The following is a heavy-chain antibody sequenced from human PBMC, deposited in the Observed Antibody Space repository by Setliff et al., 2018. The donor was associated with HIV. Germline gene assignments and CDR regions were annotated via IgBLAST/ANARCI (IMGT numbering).Heavy chain of an antibody. D-gene: IGHD2-2*01. CDR1: GSTFTDYY. Sequence: ASVKVSCQASGSTFTDYYMHWVQQAPGKGLEWMGRIDLEDGQTIYATKFQGRVTITADTSTDTAYMEMSSLRSEDTAVYYCATGAAKYQLRSDYWGQGTLVTVSS. CDR2: IDLEDGQT. CDR3: ATGAAKYQLRSDY. V-gene: IGHV1-69-2*01. J-gene: IGHJ4*02.